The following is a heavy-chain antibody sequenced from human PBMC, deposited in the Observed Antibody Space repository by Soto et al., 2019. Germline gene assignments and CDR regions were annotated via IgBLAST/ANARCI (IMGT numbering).Heavy chain of an antibody. CDR1: GGTFSSYA. CDR3: ARTRLLEWLRYYGMDV. D-gene: IGHD3-3*01. J-gene: IGHJ6*02. V-gene: IGHV1-69*06. Sequence: SVKVSCKASGGTFSSYAISWVRQAPGQGLEWMGGIIPIFGTANYAQKFQGRVTITADKSTSTAYMELSSLRSEDTAVYYCARTRLLEWLRYYGMDVWGRESTVTVSS. CDR2: IIPIFGTA.